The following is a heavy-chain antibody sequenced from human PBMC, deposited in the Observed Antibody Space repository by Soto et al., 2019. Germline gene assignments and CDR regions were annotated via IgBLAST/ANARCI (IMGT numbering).Heavy chain of an antibody. J-gene: IGHJ4*02. Sequence: GGSLRLSCAASGFTFSSYGMHRVRQAPGKGLEWVAVISYDGSNKYYADSVKGRFTISRDNSKNTLYLQMNSLRAEDTAVYYCAKDGSGSRGYFDYWGQGTLVTVSS. V-gene: IGHV3-30*18. D-gene: IGHD3-10*01. CDR3: AKDGSGSRGYFDY. CDR2: ISYDGSNK. CDR1: GFTFSSYG.